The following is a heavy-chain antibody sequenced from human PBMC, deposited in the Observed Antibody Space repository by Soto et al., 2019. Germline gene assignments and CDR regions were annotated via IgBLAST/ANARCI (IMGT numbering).Heavy chain of an antibody. D-gene: IGHD3-3*01. CDR3: ARAGPSYYDFWSGSNNYYYYGMDV. V-gene: IGHV4-34*01. J-gene: IGHJ6*02. Sequence: TLSLTCAVYGGSFSGYYWSWIRQPPGKGLEWIGEINHSGSTNYNPSLKSRVTISVDTSKNQFSLKLSSVTAADTAVYYCARAGPSYYDFWSGSNNYYYYGMDVWGQGTTVTVSS. CDR1: GGSFSGYY. CDR2: INHSGST.